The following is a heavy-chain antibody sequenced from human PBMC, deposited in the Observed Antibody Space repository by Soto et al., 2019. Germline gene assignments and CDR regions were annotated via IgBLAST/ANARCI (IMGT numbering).Heavy chain of an antibody. D-gene: IGHD5-12*01. V-gene: IGHV1-18*01. J-gene: IGHJ3*01. CDR2: INAYNGNT. CDR3: ARDRDRVADF. Sequence: QVHLVQSGAEVKKPGASVKVSCKASGYTFNTYGITWVRQAPGQGLEWMAWINAYNGNTLYEKNLQGRVTMATDTSTSTAYMEMRSLTSADTAVYYCARDRDRVADFWCQGTMVTVSS. CDR1: GYTFNTYG.